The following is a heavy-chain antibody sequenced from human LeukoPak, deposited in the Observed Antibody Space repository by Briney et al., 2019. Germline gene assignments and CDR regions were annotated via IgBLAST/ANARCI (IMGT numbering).Heavy chain of an antibody. J-gene: IGHJ4*02. CDR1: GLTFSFSDYG. CDR3: AKGVGFRSGPDY. Sequence: QPGGSLRLSCAASGLTFSFSDYGMTWVRQAPGKGLDWVSGITGDGGDTYYADSVKGRFTISRDSSKSTLYLQMNSLGAEDTAVYYCAKGVGFRSGPDYWGQGILVTVSS. D-gene: IGHD5-12*01. V-gene: IGHV3-23*01. CDR2: ITGDGGDT.